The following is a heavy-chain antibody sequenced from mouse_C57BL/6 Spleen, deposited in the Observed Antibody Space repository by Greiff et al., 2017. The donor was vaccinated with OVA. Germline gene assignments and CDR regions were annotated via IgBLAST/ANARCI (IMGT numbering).Heavy chain of an antibody. J-gene: IGHJ4*01. CDR2: ISSGGSYT. CDR1: GFTFSSYG. Sequence: EVKVVESGGDLVKPGGSLKLSCAASGFTFSSYGMSWVRQTPDKRLEWVATISSGGSYTYYPDSVKGRFTISRDNAKNTLYLQMSSLKSEDTAMYYCARQDYYGSSYDYYAMDYWGQGTSVTVSS. V-gene: IGHV5-6*01. D-gene: IGHD1-1*01. CDR3: ARQDYYGSSYDYYAMDY.